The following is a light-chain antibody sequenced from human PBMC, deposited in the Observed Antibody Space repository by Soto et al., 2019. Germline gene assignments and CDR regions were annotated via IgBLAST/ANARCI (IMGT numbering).Light chain of an antibody. CDR2: EVS. V-gene: IGLV2-23*02. Sequence: QSALTQPASVSGSPGQSITISCTGTSSDVGSYNLVSWYQQHPGKAPKLMIYEVSKRPSGVSNRFSGSKSGNTASLTISGLQAEDEADYYCCSYAGSSTSLVVFGGETKLTVL. CDR1: SSDVGSYNL. J-gene: IGLJ2*01. CDR3: CSYAGSSTSLVV.